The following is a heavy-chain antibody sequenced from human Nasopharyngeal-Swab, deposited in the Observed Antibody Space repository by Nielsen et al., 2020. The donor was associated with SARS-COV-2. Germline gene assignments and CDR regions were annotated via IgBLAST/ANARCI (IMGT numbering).Heavy chain of an antibody. CDR3: ARGPQGGSRRPYYFDY. Sequence: WIRQPPGKGLEWIGEINHNGSTNYNPSLKSRVTISVDTSKNQFSLKLSSVTAADTAVYYCARGPQGGSRRPYYFDYWGQGTLVTV. J-gene: IGHJ4*02. CDR2: INHNGST. V-gene: IGHV4-34*01. D-gene: IGHD1-26*01.